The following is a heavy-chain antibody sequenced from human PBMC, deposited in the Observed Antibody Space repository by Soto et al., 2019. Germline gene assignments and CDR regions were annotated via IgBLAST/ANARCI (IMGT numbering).Heavy chain of an antibody. CDR1: GCTFFTYD. V-gene: IGHV1-18*01. J-gene: IGHJ5*02. CDR3: ARHHGPTTSENWFDP. D-gene: IGHD5-12*01. CDR2: ISTYSGDT. Sequence: ASVKVSCKASGCTFFTYDISWVRQAPGQGLEWMGWISTYSGDTKYAQEFQGRVTMTTDTSTTTAYLELRSLRSDDTAVYYCARHHGPTTSENWFDPWGQGTLVTVSS.